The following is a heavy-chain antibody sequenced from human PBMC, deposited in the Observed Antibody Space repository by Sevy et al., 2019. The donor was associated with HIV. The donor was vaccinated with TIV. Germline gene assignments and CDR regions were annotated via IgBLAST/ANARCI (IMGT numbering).Heavy chain of an antibody. CDR1: AFTFSSYS. V-gene: IGHV3-48*02. Sequence: GGSLRLSCAASAFTFSSYSMNWVRQAPGKGLEWVSYISSSSSTIYYADSVKGRFTISRDNAKNSLYLQMNSLRDEDTAVYYCARDEEVATIAYYYGMDVWGQGTTVTVSS. CDR3: ARDEEVATIAYYYGMDV. D-gene: IGHD5-12*01. J-gene: IGHJ6*02. CDR2: ISSSSSTI.